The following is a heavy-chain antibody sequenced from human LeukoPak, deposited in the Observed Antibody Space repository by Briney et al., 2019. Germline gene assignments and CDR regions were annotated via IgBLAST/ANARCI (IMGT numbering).Heavy chain of an antibody. Sequence: GGSLRLSCAASGFTFSSYAMHGVRQAPGKGLEWVAVISYDGSNKYYADSVKGRFTIPRDNSKNTLYLQMNSLRAEDTAVYYCARVKVVAAVLDYWGQGTLVTVSS. CDR1: GFTFSSYA. J-gene: IGHJ4*02. D-gene: IGHD2-15*01. V-gene: IGHV3-30*04. CDR3: ARVKVVAAVLDY. CDR2: ISYDGSNK.